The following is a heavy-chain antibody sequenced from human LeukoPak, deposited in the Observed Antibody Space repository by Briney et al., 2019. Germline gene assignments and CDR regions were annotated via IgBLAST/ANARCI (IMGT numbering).Heavy chain of an antibody. Sequence: PSETLSLTCTVSGGSISSSSYYWSWIRQPPGKGLEWIGYIYYSGSTYYNPSLKSRVTISVDTSKNQFSLKLSSVTAADTAVYYCARGYYDSSGYYGYFDYWGQGTLVTVSS. J-gene: IGHJ4*02. V-gene: IGHV4-30-4*01. CDR2: IYYSGST. D-gene: IGHD3-22*01. CDR1: GGSISSSSYY. CDR3: ARGYYDSSGYYGYFDY.